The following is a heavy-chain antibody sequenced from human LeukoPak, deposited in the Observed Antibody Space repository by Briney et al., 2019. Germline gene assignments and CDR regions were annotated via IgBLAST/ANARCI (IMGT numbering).Heavy chain of an antibody. D-gene: IGHD1-14*01. CDR1: GGSISGNY. V-gene: IGHV4-59*08. Sequence: SGTLSLTRPVPGGSISGNYWSWIREPLGKGLEWIGYIFYVGSTIYNPSLKSRVTISVDTSKSQFSLRLSSVTAADTAVYYCARIITGTVALDYWGQGTLVTVSS. J-gene: IGHJ4*02. CDR3: ARIITGTVALDY. CDR2: IFYVGST.